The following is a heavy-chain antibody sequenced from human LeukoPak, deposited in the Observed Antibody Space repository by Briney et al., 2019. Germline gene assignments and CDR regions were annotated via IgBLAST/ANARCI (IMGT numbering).Heavy chain of an antibody. Sequence: PSETLSLTCTVSGGSISSSSYYWGWIRQPPGRGLEWIGSIYYSGSTYYNPSLKSRVTISVDTSKNQFSLKLSSVTAADTAVYYCARHASGWYYFDYWGQGTLVTVSS. CDR1: GGSISSSSYY. D-gene: IGHD6-19*01. CDR2: IYYSGST. V-gene: IGHV4-39*01. J-gene: IGHJ4*02. CDR3: ARHASGWYYFDY.